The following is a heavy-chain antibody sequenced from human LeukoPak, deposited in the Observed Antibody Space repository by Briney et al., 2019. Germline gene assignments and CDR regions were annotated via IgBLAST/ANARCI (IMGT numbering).Heavy chain of an antibody. J-gene: IGHJ3*02. Sequence: SQTLSLTCTVSGGSISSGDYYWSWIRQPPGKGLEWIGYIYYSGSTYYNPSLKSRVTISVDTSKNQFSLKLSSVTAADTAVYYCARGGNWNDDAFDIWCQGTMVTVSS. CDR2: IYYSGST. CDR3: ARGGNWNDDAFDI. CDR1: GGSISSGDYY. V-gene: IGHV4-30-4*08. D-gene: IGHD1-1*01.